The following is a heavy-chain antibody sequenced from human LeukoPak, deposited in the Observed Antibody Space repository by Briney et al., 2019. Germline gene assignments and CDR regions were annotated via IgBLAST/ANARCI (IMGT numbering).Heavy chain of an antibody. J-gene: IGHJ4*02. CDR2: IKQDGSET. CDR3: ARERRDNYGYNY. CDR1: GFSFSIYW. V-gene: IGHV3-7*05. D-gene: IGHD5-18*01. Sequence: GGSLRLSCAASGFSFSIYWMSWVRQAPGKGLEWVANIKQDGSETYYVDSVRGRFTISRDNARNSLYLQMNSLRAEDTAVYYCARERRDNYGYNYWGQGTLVTVSS.